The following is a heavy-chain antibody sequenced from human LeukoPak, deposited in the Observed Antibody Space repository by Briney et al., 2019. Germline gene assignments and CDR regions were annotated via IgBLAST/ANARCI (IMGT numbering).Heavy chain of an antibody. CDR1: GSYA. J-gene: IGHJ4*02. D-gene: IGHD1-14*01. Sequence: GGSLRLSCAASGSYAMSWVRQAPGKGLEWVSAISGSGGSTYYADSVKGRFTISRDNSKNTLYLQMNSLRAEDTAVYYCAKVLTGSVLPRYFDYWGQGTLVTVSS. V-gene: IGHV3-23*01. CDR2: ISGSGGST. CDR3: AKVLTGSVLPRYFDY.